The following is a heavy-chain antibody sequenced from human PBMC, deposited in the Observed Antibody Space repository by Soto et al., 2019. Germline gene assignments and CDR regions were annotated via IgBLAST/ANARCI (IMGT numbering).Heavy chain of an antibody. Sequence: PGGSLRLSCAASGLTFSSYCMHWVLQAPGKGLVWVSRMYTDASSATYADSVKGRFTISRDNAKNTLFLQIDSLRTEDTAVYYCVRGNSGYGNFDYWGEGTLVTVSS. D-gene: IGHD5-12*01. CDR2: MYTDASSA. J-gene: IGHJ4*02. CDR1: GLTFSSYC. V-gene: IGHV3-74*01. CDR3: VRGNSGYGNFDY.